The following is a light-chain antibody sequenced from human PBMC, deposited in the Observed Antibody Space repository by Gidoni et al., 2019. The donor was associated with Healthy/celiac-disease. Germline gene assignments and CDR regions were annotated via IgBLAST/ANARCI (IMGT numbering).Light chain of an antibody. CDR1: QSVSSN. Sequence: EIVMTQSSATRSVSPGERATLSCRASQSVSSNLAWYQQKPGQAPRLLIYGASTRATGIPARFSGSGSGTEFTLTISSLQSEDFAVYYCQQYNNWPPGTFGQGTKVEIK. J-gene: IGKJ1*01. CDR3: QQYNNWPPGT. CDR2: GAS. V-gene: IGKV3-15*01.